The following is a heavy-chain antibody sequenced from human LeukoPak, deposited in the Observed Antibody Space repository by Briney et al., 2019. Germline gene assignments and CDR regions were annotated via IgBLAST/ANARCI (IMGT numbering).Heavy chain of an antibody. J-gene: IGHJ4*02. D-gene: IGHD3-10*01. CDR3: AKSGRSGSGSFDY. V-gene: IGHV3-30*18. CDR1: GFTFSSYG. CDR2: ISYDGSNK. Sequence: GRSLRLSCAASGFTFSSYGMNWVRQAPGKGLEWVAVISYDGSNKYYADSVKGRFTISRDNSKNTLYLQMNSLRAEDTAVYYCAKSGRSGSGSFDYWGQGTLVTLSS.